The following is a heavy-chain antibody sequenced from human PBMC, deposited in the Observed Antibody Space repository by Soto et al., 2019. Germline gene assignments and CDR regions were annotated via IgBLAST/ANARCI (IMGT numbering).Heavy chain of an antibody. J-gene: IGHJ6*02. V-gene: IGHV1-69*01. CDR3: ARSQGSSTSLEIYYYYYYGMDV. CDR1: GGTFSSYA. D-gene: IGHD2-2*01. CDR2: IIPISGTA. Sequence: QVQLVQSGAEVKKPGSSVKVSCKASGGTFSSYAISWVRQAPGQGLEWMGGIIPISGTANYAQKFQGRVTITADESASTVDMELSSLRSEDKAVYFCARSQGSSTSLEIYYYYYYGMDVWGQGTTVTVSS.